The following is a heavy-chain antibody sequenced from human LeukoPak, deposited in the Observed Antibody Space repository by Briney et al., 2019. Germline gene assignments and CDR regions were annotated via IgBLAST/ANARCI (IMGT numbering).Heavy chain of an antibody. D-gene: IGHD2-2*02. Sequence: KPSETLSLTCAVSGYSISSGYYWGWIRQPPGKGLEWIGSIYHSGSTYYNPSLKSRVTISVDTSKNQFSLKLSSVTAADTAVYYCARRCSSTSCYTSFDYWGQGTLVTVSS. CDR1: GYSISSGYY. V-gene: IGHV4-38-2*01. CDR3: ARRCSSTSCYTSFDY. CDR2: IYHSGST. J-gene: IGHJ4*02.